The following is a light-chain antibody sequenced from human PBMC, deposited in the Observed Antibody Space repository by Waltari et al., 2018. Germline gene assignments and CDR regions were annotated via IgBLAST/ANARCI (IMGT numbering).Light chain of an antibody. CDR1: SNDVGGYNC. V-gene: IGLV2-8*01. J-gene: IGLJ1*01. CDR2: EVT. CDR3: SSYAGADYHYV. Sequence: QSALTQPSSASGSPGQSVTISCTGTSNDVGGYNCVSWYQQHPGKVPKLTIYEVTKRPSGVPDRFSGSKSGNTASLTISGLQAEDEADYYCSSYAGADYHYVFGTGTKVTVL.